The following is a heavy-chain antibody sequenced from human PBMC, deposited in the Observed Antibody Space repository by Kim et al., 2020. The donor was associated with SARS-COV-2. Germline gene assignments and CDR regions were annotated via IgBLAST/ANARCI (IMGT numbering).Heavy chain of an antibody. CDR1: GFTFSSYA. CDR3: AKDIRGNLVGVTSAVGY. D-gene: IGHD1-26*01. J-gene: IGHJ4*02. CDR2: ISGSGSGT. Sequence: GGSLRLSCAASGFTFSSYAMSWVRQAPGKGLEWVSAISGSGSGTYYADSVKGRFTISRDNSKNTLYLQMNSLRAEDTAVYYCAKDIRGNLVGVTSAVGYWGQGTLVTVSS. V-gene: IGHV3-23*01.